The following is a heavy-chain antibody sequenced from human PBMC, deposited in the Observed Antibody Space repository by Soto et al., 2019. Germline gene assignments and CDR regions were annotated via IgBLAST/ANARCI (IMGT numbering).Heavy chain of an antibody. Sequence: PGGSLRLSCAASGFTFVDYAMHWVRQVPGKGVEWVSGINWNSGSIGYGDSVKGRFAISRDNAKNSLHLQMNSLSAEDTAFYYCVKDESINWYSGHFRHWGQGTLVTVSS. J-gene: IGHJ1*01. CDR3: VKDESINWYSGHFRH. V-gene: IGHV3-9*01. CDR2: INWNSGSI. CDR1: GFTFVDYA. D-gene: IGHD6-13*01.